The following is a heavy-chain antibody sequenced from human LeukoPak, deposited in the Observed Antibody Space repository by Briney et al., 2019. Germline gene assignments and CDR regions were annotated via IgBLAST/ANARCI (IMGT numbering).Heavy chain of an antibody. CDR2: INQGGSDK. J-gene: IGHJ4*02. V-gene: IGHV3-7*01. CDR1: GFTFTGHW. D-gene: IGHD1-14*01. CDR3: TRDRSRAEDD. Sequence: GGSLRLSCAASGFTFTGHWMSWVRQAPGKGLEWVANINQGGSDKYYVDSVKGRFTISRDNANNLLYLQMNSLRGEDTAVYYCTRDRSRAEDDWGQGTLVTVSS.